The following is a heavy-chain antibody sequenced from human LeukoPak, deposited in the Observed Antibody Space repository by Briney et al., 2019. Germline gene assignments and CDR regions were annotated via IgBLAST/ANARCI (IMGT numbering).Heavy chain of an antibody. CDR2: ISYDGSNK. CDR3: AKVAYGDYVSIDY. J-gene: IGHJ4*02. V-gene: IGHV3-30*18. CDR1: GFTFSSYG. Sequence: PGGSLRLSCAASGFTFSSYGMHWVRQAPGKGLEWVAVISYDGSNKYYADSGKGRFTISRDNSKNTLYLQMNSLRAEDTAVYDCAKVAYGDYVSIDYWGQGTLVAVSS. D-gene: IGHD4-17*01.